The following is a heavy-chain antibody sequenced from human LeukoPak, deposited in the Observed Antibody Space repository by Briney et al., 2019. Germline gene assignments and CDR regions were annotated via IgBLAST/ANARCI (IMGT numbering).Heavy chain of an antibody. CDR3: ARHYFDSSGYYADAFDI. J-gene: IGHJ3*02. V-gene: IGHV4-39*01. D-gene: IGHD3-22*01. CDR2: IYYSGST. CDR1: GGSISSSRYS. Sequence: SETLSLTCTVSGGSISSSRYSWGWIRQPPGKGLECIGTIYYSGSTYYNPSPKSRVTISVDTSKNQFSLKLSSVTAADTAVYYCARHYFDSSGYYADAFDIWGQGTMVTVSS.